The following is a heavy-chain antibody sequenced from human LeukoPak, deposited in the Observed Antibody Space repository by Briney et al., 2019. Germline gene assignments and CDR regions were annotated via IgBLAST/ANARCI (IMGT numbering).Heavy chain of an antibody. J-gene: IGHJ4*02. CDR3: ARAINYDFRY. CDR2: IYTSGST. Sequence: SETLSLTCTASGGSISSGSYYWSWIRQPAGKGLEWIGRIYTSGSTNYNPSLKSRVTISVDTSKNQFSLKLSSVTAADTAVYYCARAINYDFRYWGQGTLVTVSS. D-gene: IGHD3-3*01. V-gene: IGHV4-61*02. CDR1: GGSISSGSYY.